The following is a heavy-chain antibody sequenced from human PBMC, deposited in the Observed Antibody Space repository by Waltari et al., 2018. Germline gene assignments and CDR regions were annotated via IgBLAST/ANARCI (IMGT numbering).Heavy chain of an antibody. Sequence: EVQLVESGGGLVQPGGSLRLSCAASGFTFSSYWMHWVRQAPGKGLVWVSRINSDGSSTSYADSVKGRFTISRDNAKNTLYLQMNRLRAEDTAVYYCARDRTAYSSSSGYYYYYMDVWGKGTTVTISS. CDR3: ARDRTAYSSSSGYYYYYMDV. J-gene: IGHJ6*03. CDR2: INSDGSST. V-gene: IGHV3-74*01. CDR1: GFTFSSYW. D-gene: IGHD6-6*01.